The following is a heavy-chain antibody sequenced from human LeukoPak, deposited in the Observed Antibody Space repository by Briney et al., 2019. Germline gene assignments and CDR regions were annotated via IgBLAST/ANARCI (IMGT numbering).Heavy chain of an antibody. CDR2: ISCNIGSI. J-gene: IGHJ5*02. CDR1: GFTFDDYA. V-gene: IGHV3-9*01. D-gene: IGHD3-16*01. Sequence: GRSLRLSCAASGFTFDDYAMHWVRQAPGKGLEWVSGISCNIGSIDYAESVKGRVTISTDKATSTLYMQMSRLRAEDTALYYCAKSAHWGSLNIGGGWFHPWGESPLVPVSS. CDR3: AKSAHWGSLNIGGGWFHP.